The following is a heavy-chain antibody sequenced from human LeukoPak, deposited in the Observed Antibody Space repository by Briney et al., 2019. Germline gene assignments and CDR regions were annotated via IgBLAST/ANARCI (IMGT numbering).Heavy chain of an antibody. D-gene: IGHD5-12*01. J-gene: IGHJ5*02. CDR1: GFTFDDYA. CDR2: ISWNSGSI. CDR3: ARGHAIVATNYWFDP. Sequence: GRSLRLSCAASGFTFDDYAMHWVRHAPGKGLEWVSGISWNSGSIGYADSVKGRFTISRDNAKNSLYLQMNSLRAEDTAVYYCARGHAIVATNYWFDPWGQGTRVTVSS. V-gene: IGHV3-9*01.